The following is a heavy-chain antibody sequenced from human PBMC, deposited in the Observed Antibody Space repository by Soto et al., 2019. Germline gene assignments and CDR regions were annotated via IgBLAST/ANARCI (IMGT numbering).Heavy chain of an antibody. J-gene: IGHJ4*02. Sequence: SETLSLTCTVSGGSISSGGYYWSWIRQHPGKGLEWIGYIYYSGSTYYNPSLKSRVTISVDTSKNQFSLKLSSVTAADTAVYYCARIGYSSGLPPDYWGQGTLVTVSS. D-gene: IGHD6-19*01. CDR1: GGSISSGGYY. V-gene: IGHV4-31*03. CDR2: IYYSGST. CDR3: ARIGYSSGLPPDY.